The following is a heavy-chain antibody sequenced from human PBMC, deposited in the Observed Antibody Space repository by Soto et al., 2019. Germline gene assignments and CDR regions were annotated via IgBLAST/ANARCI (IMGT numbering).Heavy chain of an antibody. Sequence: ASVKVSCKASGYTFTSYGISWVRQAPGQGLEWMGWISAYSGNTNYAQKLQGRVTMTTDTSTSTAYMELRSLRSDDTAVYYCARDADLYCSSTSCRTANFDYWGQGTLVTVSS. J-gene: IGHJ4*02. CDR1: GYTFTSYG. CDR3: ARDADLYCSSTSCRTANFDY. D-gene: IGHD2-2*01. V-gene: IGHV1-18*01. CDR2: ISAYSGNT.